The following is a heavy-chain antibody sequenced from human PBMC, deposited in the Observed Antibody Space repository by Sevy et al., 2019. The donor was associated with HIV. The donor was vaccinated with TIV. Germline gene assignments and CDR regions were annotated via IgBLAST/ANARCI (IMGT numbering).Heavy chain of an antibody. CDR3: ARGYSNYLS. D-gene: IGHD4-4*01. Sequence: GGSLRLSCEASVFSFSSYGMYWVRQAPGKGLEWVATIWYDGSNKYYGDSVKGRFTISRDNSKNTLFLLMNSLRAEDTAVYYCARGYSNYLSWGQGTLVTVSS. V-gene: IGHV3-33*07. CDR1: VFSFSSYG. J-gene: IGHJ5*02. CDR2: IWYDGSNK.